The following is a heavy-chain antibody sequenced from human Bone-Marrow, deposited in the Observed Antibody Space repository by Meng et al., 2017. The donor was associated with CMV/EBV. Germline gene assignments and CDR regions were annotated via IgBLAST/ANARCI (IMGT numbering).Heavy chain of an antibody. CDR2: INPDSGGT. J-gene: IGHJ4*02. Sequence: ASVKVSCKASGYTFTGYYMHWVRQAPGQGLEWVGWINPDSGGTNYAQKFQDRVTMTRDTSISTAYMELSRLRSDDTAVYYCARAEGDCSRTSCYMVGYYFDYWGQGTLVTVSS. CDR1: GYTFTGYY. V-gene: IGHV1-2*02. D-gene: IGHD2-2*02. CDR3: ARAEGDCSRTSCYMVGYYFDY.